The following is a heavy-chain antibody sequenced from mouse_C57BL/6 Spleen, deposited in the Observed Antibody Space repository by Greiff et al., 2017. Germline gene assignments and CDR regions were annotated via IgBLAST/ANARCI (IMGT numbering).Heavy chain of an antibody. V-gene: IGHV5-17*01. CDR1: GFTFSDYG. J-gene: IGHJ4*01. CDR3: AIPYYSNSHYAMDY. CDR2: ISSGSSTI. Sequence: EVKLVESGGGLVKPGGSLKLSCAASGFTFSDYGMHWVRQAPEKGLEWVAYISSGSSTIYYADTVKGRFTISRDNAKNTLFLQMTSLRSEDTAMYYCAIPYYSNSHYAMDYWGQGTSVTVSS. D-gene: IGHD2-5*01.